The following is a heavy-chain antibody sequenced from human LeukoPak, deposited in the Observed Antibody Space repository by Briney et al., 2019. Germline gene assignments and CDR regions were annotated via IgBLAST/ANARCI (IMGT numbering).Heavy chain of an antibody. Sequence: ASVKVSCKASGYTFTGYYLHWVRPGPEQGLEWMGRINPNSGGTNYAQKFQGRVTMTRDTSISTAYMELSRLTSDDTAVYYCARDDGFCRGVACYGKFDYWGQGTLVTVSS. CDR1: GYTFTGYY. D-gene: IGHD2-15*01. J-gene: IGHJ4*02. V-gene: IGHV1-2*06. CDR2: INPNSGGT. CDR3: ARDDGFCRGVACYGKFDY.